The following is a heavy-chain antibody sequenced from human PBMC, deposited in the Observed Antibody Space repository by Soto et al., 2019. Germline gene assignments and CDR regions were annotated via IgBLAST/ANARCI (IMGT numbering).Heavy chain of an antibody. CDR2: INHSGST. CDR3: ARGGLELRSYYYYMDV. CDR1: GGSFSGYY. D-gene: IGHD1-7*01. V-gene: IGHV4-34*01. J-gene: IGHJ6*03. Sequence: QVQLQQWGAGLLKPSETLSLTCAVYGGSFSGYYWSWIRQPPGKGLEWIGEINHSGSTNYNPSLKSRVTISVDTSKHQFSLKLSSVTAADTAVYYCARGGLELRSYYYYMDVWGKGTTVTVSS.